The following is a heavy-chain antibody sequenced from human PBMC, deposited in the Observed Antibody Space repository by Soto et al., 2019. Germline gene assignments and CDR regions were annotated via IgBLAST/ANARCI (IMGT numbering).Heavy chain of an antibody. Sequence: QVPLVQSGAEVKKPGASVKVSCKASGYTFTSYAMHWVRQAPGQRLEWMGWINAGNGNTKYSQKFQGRVTITRDTSASTAYMELSSLRSEDTAVYYCARAPVDYYYYYYMDVWGKGTTVTVSS. CDR3: ARAPVDYYYYYYMDV. J-gene: IGHJ6*03. CDR2: INAGNGNT. V-gene: IGHV1-3*01. CDR1: GYTFTSYA.